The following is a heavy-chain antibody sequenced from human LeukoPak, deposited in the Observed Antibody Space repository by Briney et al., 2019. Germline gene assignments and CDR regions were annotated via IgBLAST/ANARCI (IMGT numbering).Heavy chain of an antibody. CDR2: IYYSGST. CDR3: ARLFNSYYDFWSGYYVPGYYFDY. V-gene: IGHV4-39*01. CDR1: GGSISSSSYY. J-gene: IGHJ4*02. Sequence: SSETLSLTCTVSGGSISSSSYYWGWIRQPPGKGLEWIGSIYYSGSTYYNPSLKSRVTISVDTSKNQFSLKLSSVTAADTAVYYCARLFNSYYDFWSGYYVPGYYFDYWAREPWSPSPQ. D-gene: IGHD3-3*01.